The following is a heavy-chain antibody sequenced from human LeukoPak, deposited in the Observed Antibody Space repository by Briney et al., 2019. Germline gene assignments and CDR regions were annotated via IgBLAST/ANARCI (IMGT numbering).Heavy chain of an antibody. J-gene: IGHJ5*02. CDR1: GGSISSYY. D-gene: IGHD5-12*01. CDR3: ARDLAVATTSLDWFDP. CDR2: IYTSGST. V-gene: IGHV4-4*07. Sequence: SETLSLTCTVSGGSISSYYWSWVRQPAGKGLEWIGRIYTSGSTNYNPSLKSRVTMSVDTSKNQFSLKLSSVTAADTAVYYCARDLAVATTSLDWFDPWGQGTLVTVSS.